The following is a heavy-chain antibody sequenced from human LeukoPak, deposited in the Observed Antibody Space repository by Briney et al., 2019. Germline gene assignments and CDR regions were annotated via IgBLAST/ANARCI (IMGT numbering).Heavy chain of an antibody. CDR1: GGSIGSGGYS. CDR3: ARGVVRGVGYFDY. D-gene: IGHD3-10*01. J-gene: IGHJ4*02. CDR2: IYHSGST. Sequence: PSQTLSLTCAVSGGSIGSGGYSWSWIRQPPGKGLEWIGYIYHSGSTYYNPSLKSRVTISVDRSKNQFSLKLSSVTAADTAVYYCARGVVRGVGYFDYWGQGTLVTVSS. V-gene: IGHV4-30-2*01.